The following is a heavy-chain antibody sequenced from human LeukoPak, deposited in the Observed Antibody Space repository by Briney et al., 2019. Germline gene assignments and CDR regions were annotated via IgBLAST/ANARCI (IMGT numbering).Heavy chain of an antibody. CDR3: ARRGCSATSCSPYYFDY. D-gene: IGHD2-2*01. CDR2: ISPSDSDA. V-gene: IGHV5-51*01. Sequence: GESLKISCKGSGYSFTNHWIGWVRQMPGQGLEWMGIISPSDSDASYSPSFQGQVTISVDKSIYTAYLQWSSLKASDTAMYYCARRGCSATSCSPYYFDYWGQGTLVTVSP. CDR1: GYSFTNHW. J-gene: IGHJ4*02.